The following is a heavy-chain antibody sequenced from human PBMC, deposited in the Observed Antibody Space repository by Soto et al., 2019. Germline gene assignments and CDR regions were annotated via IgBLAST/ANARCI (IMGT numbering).Heavy chain of an antibody. V-gene: IGHV4-4*02. D-gene: IGHD2-15*01. CDR1: DGSISTDNW. CDR3: AGGTGYCSGGSCYNYFDP. CDR2: IYHSGST. J-gene: IGHJ5*02. Sequence: QVQVQESGPGLVKPSGTLSLTCAVSDGSISTDNWWTWVRQPPGKGLEWIGEIYHSGSTNYNPSRKSRVTISVDXFKXQXSLKLTSVTAADTAVYYCAGGTGYCSGGSCYNYFDPWGQGTLVTVSS.